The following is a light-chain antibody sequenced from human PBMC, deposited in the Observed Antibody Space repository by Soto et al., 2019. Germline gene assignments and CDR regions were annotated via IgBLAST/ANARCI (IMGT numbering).Light chain of an antibody. CDR1: QSVLYSSNNKNY. CDR2: WAS. J-gene: IGKJ2*01. V-gene: IGKV4-1*01. CDR3: QQYYSTPPAYT. Sequence: DIVMTQSPDSLAVSLGERATINCKSSQSVLYSSNNKNYLAWYQQKPGQPPKLLIYWASTRGSGVPDRFSGSGSGTDFTLTISCLQAEDVAVYYCQQYYSTPPAYTFGQGTKLEIK.